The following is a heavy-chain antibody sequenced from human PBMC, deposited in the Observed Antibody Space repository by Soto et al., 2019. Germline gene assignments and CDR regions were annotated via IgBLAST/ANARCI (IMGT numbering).Heavy chain of an antibody. D-gene: IGHD2-15*01. Sequence: SETLSLTCSVSGGSINYNSYYWGWIRQPPGKGLEWVGGIFYTGTTYYSPSLKDRVTISVDTSKNSFSLNLTSVTAADTDVYFCARLVVVATVANAWGQGTLVTVSS. CDR3: ARLVVVATVANA. CDR1: GGSINYNSYY. V-gene: IGHV4-39*02. CDR2: IFYTGTT. J-gene: IGHJ5*02.